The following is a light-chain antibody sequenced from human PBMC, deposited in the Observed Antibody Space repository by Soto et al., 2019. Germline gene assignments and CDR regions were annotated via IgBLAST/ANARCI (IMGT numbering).Light chain of an antibody. Sequence: QSVLPQPPSVSGAPGQRVTISCTGTSSNIGAGYDVHWYQQVPGTSPKLLIFVNSNRPSGVPDRFSGSKSGTSASLAITGLQAEDEADYYCQSYDNSLSVHVVFGGGTKLTVL. J-gene: IGLJ2*01. CDR1: SSNIGAGYD. CDR2: VNS. CDR3: QSYDNSLSVHVV. V-gene: IGLV1-40*01.